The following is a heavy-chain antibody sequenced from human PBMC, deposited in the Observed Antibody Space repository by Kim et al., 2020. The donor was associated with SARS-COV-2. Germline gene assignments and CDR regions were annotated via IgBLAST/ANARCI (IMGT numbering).Heavy chain of an antibody. Sequence: SVKVSCKASGGTFSSYAISWVRQAPGQGLEWMGGIIPIFGTANYAQKFQGRVTITADESTSTAYMELSSLRSEDTAVYYCARGPFITIFGVVITGHFDYWGQGTLVTVSS. D-gene: IGHD3-3*01. CDR3: ARGPFITIFGVVITGHFDY. V-gene: IGHV1-69*13. J-gene: IGHJ4*02. CDR1: GGTFSSYA. CDR2: IIPIFGTA.